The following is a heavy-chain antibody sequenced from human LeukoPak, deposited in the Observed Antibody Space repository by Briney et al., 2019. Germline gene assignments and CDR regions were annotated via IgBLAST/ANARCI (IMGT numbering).Heavy chain of an antibody. Sequence: SVKVSCKASGGTFSSYAISWVRQAPGQGLEWMGGIIPIFGTANYAQKFQGRVTITADESTSTAYMELSSLRSEDTAVYYCARSYGSGSPSNYWGQGTLVTVSS. CDR3: ARSYGSGSPSNY. D-gene: IGHD3-10*01. CDR2: IIPIFGTA. CDR1: GGTFSSYA. J-gene: IGHJ4*02. V-gene: IGHV1-69*13.